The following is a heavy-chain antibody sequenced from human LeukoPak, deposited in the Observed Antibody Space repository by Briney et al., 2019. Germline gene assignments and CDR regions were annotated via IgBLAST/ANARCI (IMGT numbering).Heavy chain of an antibody. CDR2: IYHGDSDT. J-gene: IGHJ3*02. CDR1: GYSFTSYW. D-gene: IGHD3-22*01. CDR3: ARPGNMYYYDSSGYYHDAFDI. V-gene: IGHV5-51*01. Sequence: KSGESLKISCKGSGYSFTSYWIGWVRQLPGKGLEWMGIIYHGDSDTSYSPSFQGQVTISADKSVSTAYLQWSSLKASDTAMYYCARPGNMYYYDSSGYYHDAFDIWGQGTMVTVSS.